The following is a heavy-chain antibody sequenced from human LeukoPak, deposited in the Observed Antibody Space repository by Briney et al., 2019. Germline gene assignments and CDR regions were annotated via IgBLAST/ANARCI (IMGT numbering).Heavy chain of an antibody. J-gene: IGHJ5*02. CDR1: GGTFSSYA. V-gene: IGHV1-69*05. Sequence: SVKVSCKASGGTFSSYAISWVRQAPGQGLEWMGGIIPIFGTANYAQKFQGRVTMTTDTSTSTAYMELRSLRSDDTAVYYCARDDGSTTCPGIPWGQGTLVTVSS. CDR2: IIPIFGTA. CDR3: ARDDGSTTCPGIP. D-gene: IGHD2/OR15-2a*01.